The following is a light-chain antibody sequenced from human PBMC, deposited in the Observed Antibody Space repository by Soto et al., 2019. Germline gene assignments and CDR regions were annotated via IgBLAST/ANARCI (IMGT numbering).Light chain of an antibody. V-gene: IGKV1-39*01. CDR1: QSINRY. J-gene: IGKJ4*01. Sequence: DIQMTQPPSSLSASVGDRVTITCRASQSINRYLNWYQQKPGKAPKLLIYAASTLQSGVPSRFSGSGSGTDFTLTISSLQPEDFATYFCQQTYTTPQTFGGGTKVDIK. CDR3: QQTYTTPQT. CDR2: AAS.